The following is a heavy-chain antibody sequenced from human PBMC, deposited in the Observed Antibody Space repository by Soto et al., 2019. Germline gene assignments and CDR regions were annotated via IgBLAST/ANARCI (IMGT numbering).Heavy chain of an antibody. J-gene: IGHJ2*01. D-gene: IGHD5-18*01. V-gene: IGHV1-18*04. Sequence: ASVKVSCKPSGFTLTGFGITWVRQAPGQGLEWMGWITASNGNTNYAENLQGRVTMTTDTSTSTASMELWRLGSDDTAVYYCARGYSYGSYWYFDLWGRGTLV. CDR2: ITASNGNT. CDR3: ARGYSYGSYWYFDL. CDR1: GFTLTGFG.